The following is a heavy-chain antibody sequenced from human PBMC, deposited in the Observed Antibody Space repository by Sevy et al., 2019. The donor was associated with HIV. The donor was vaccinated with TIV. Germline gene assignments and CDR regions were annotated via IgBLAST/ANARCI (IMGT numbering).Heavy chain of an antibody. D-gene: IGHD6-6*01. Sequence: GGSLRLSCAASGFTFSSYAMSWVRQAPGKGLEWVSAISGSGGSTYYADSVKGRFTISRDNSKNTLYLQMNSLRAEDTAVYYCAKERGGYSGSSGAFDIWGQGTMVTVSS. V-gene: IGHV3-23*01. CDR3: AKERGGYSGSSGAFDI. CDR1: GFTFSSYA. CDR2: ISGSGGST. J-gene: IGHJ3*02.